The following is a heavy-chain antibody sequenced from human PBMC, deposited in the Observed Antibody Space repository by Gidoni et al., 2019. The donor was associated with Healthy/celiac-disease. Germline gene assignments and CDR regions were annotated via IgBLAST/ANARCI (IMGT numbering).Heavy chain of an antibody. CDR3: TRDRVLLWSGPFDY. J-gene: IGHJ4*02. CDR1: GFTFGDYA. D-gene: IGHD3-10*01. Sequence: EVQLVASGGGLVQPGRSLRLYCTASGFTFGDYASSWFRQAPGKGLEWVGFIRSKAYGGTTEYAASVKGRFTISRDDSKSIAYLQMNSLKTEDTAVYYCTRDRVLLWSGPFDYWGQGTLVTVSS. CDR2: IRSKAYGGTT. V-gene: IGHV3-49*03.